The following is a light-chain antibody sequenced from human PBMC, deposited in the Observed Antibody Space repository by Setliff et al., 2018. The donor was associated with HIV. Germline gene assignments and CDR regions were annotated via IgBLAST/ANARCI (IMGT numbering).Light chain of an antibody. CDR3: QQRKT. J-gene: IGKJ4*01. CDR2: DAS. CDR1: QSVRSY. V-gene: IGKV3-11*01. Sequence: EIVLTQSPATLSLSPGERATLSCRASQSVRSYLAWYQQKPGQAHRLLIYDASNRATGIPARFSGSGSGTDFTLTISSLEPEDFSVYYCQQRKTFGGGTKVDIK.